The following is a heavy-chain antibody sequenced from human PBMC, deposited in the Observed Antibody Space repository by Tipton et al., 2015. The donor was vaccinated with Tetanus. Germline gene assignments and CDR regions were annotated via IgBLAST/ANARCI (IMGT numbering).Heavy chain of an antibody. J-gene: IGHJ3*01. Sequence: LRLSCTVSGGSVRSGDYSWNWIRQPPGKGLEWLAYVSYSGRTNSNYSLKSRITISQDTSKNQISLKLSSVTAADTAVYYCARRSYCSSSRCFDAFDLWGQGTMVTVSS. CDR3: ARRSYCSSSRCFDAFDL. CDR2: VSYSGRT. D-gene: IGHD2-2*01. CDR1: GGSVRSGDYS. V-gene: IGHV4-61*08.